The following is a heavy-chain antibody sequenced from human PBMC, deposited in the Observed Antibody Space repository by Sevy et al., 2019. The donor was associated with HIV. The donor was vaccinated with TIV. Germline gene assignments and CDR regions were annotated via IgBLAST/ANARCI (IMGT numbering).Heavy chain of an antibody. J-gene: IGHJ3*02. Sequence: GGSLRLSCAASGFTFSSYSMNWVRQAPGKGLEWVSSISSSSSYIYYADSVKGRFTISRDNAKNSLYLQMNSLGAEDTAVYYCARVGIAVAAQAFDIWGQGTMVTVSS. D-gene: IGHD6-19*01. CDR3: ARVGIAVAAQAFDI. CDR1: GFTFSSYS. CDR2: ISSSSSYI. V-gene: IGHV3-21*01.